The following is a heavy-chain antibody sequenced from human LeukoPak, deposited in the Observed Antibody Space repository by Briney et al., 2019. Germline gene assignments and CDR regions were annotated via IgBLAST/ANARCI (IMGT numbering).Heavy chain of an antibody. D-gene: IGHD6-13*01. V-gene: IGHV4-39*01. J-gene: IGHJ1*01. Sequence: SETLSLTCTVSGGSISSSRYYWGWIRQPPGKGLEWIGSIYYSGSTYYIPSLKSRVTISVDTSKNQFSLKLSAVTAADTAVYYCARDSSSWYHPEYFQHWGQGTLVTVSS. CDR1: GGSISSSRYY. CDR2: IYYSGST. CDR3: ARDSSSWYHPEYFQH.